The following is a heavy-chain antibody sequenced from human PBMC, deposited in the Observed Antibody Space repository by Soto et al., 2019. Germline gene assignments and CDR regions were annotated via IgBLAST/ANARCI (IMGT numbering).Heavy chain of an antibody. CDR3: ARAVAVPADFDY. CDR2: INAGNGNT. CDR1: GYTFTGYA. V-gene: IGHV1-3*05. Sequence: QVQVVQSGAEEKKPGASVKVSCTTSGYTFTGYAMHWVRQAPGQRREWMGWINAGNGNTKYSQKFQGRVTITRDTSASTAYMELSSLRSEDTAVYYCARAVAVPADFDYWGQGTLVTVSS. D-gene: IGHD6-19*01. J-gene: IGHJ4*02.